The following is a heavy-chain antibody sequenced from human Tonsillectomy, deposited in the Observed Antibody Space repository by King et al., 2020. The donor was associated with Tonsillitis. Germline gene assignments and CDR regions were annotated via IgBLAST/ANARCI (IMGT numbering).Heavy chain of an antibody. J-gene: IGHJ4*02. D-gene: IGHD3-10*01. Sequence: QLVQSGAEVKKPGASVKVSCKASGYTFTSYYMHWVRQAPGQGLEWMGLINPSGGSTSYAQKFQGRVTMTRGTSTSPVYMELGSLRCEDTAVYYLARSGGYDGSGTKLGYFDYWGQGTLVTVSS. CDR3: ARSGGYDGSGTKLGYFDY. CDR1: GYTFTSYY. CDR2: INPSGGST. V-gene: IGHV1-46*01.